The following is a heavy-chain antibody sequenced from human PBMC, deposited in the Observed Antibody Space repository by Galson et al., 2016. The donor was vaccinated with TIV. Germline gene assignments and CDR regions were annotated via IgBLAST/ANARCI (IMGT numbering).Heavy chain of an antibody. D-gene: IGHD2-8*02. CDR1: GFSFSAYW. CDR3: AKDGYWSFDS. J-gene: IGHJ4*02. Sequence: SLRLSCAASGFSFSAYWMNWVRQAPGEGLELVAKIKGDGSETDYVDSVKGRFIVSRDNAKNSVFLQMNSLRAEDTAVYYCAKDGYWSFDSWGRGTLVTVSS. CDR2: IKGDGSET. V-gene: IGHV3-7*03.